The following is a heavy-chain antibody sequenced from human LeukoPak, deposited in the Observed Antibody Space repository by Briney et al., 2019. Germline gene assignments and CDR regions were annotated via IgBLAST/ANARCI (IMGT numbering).Heavy chain of an antibody. CDR1: GGSINNYY. D-gene: IGHD3-16*01. CDR2: IYSSGTT. Sequence: AETQSLTCTVSGGSINNYYWSWIRQPPGKGLEWIGFIYSSGTTSYNPSLKSRVTISVDTSKNQFSLKLASVTAADAAVYYCARDRWTFGTSSIWYFDLWGRGTLITVSS. J-gene: IGHJ2*01. V-gene: IGHV4-59*01. CDR3: ARDRWTFGTSSIWYFDL.